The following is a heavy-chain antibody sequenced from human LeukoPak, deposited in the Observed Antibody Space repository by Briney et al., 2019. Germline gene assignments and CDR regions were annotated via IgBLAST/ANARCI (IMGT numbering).Heavy chain of an antibody. D-gene: IGHD2-15*01. CDR1: GGAFSSYA. J-gene: IGHJ6*02. V-gene: IGHV1-69*04. CDR2: IIPILGIA. CDR3: ARDYSNAYYGMDV. Sequence: ASVKVSCKASGGAFSSYAISWVRQAPGQGLEWMGRIIPILGIANYAQKFQGRVTITADKSTGTAYMELSSLRSEDTAVYYCARDYSNAYYGMDVWGQGTTVTVSS.